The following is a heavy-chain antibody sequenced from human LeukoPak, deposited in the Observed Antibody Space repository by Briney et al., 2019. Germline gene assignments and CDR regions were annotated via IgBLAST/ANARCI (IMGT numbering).Heavy chain of an antibody. CDR1: GFTFSSYG. D-gene: IGHD6-19*01. V-gene: IGHV3-30*18. CDR3: AKDQRASSAWHGYFDF. Sequence: GGSLRLSCAASGFTFSSYGMHWVRQAPGKGLEWAASVSYDGSTRFYADSVKGRFAISRDNSKNTLYLQMNSLRAEDTAVYYCAKDQRASSAWHGYFDFWGQGTLVTVSS. CDR2: VSYDGSTR. J-gene: IGHJ4*02.